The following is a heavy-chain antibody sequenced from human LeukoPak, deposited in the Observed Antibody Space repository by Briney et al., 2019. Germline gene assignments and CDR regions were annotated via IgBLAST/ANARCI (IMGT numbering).Heavy chain of an antibody. V-gene: IGHV3-23*01. J-gene: IGHJ6*02. CDR2: ISGSGGTT. Sequence: GRSLRLSCAASGFTFDDYAMHWVRQAPGKGLEWVSAISGSGGTTYYADSVKGRFTISRDNSKNTLYLQMNSLRAEDTAVYYCAKDSRSGYYNYYYGMDVWGQGTTVTVSS. CDR1: GFTFDDYA. D-gene: IGHD3-22*01. CDR3: AKDSRSGYYNYYYGMDV.